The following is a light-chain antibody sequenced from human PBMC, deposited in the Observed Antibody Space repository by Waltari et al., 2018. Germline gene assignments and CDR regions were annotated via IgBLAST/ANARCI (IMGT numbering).Light chain of an antibody. CDR3: SSYTFGTTYV. CDR2: DVS. CDR1: SSDVGGYNF. Sequence: QSALTQPASVSGSPGQSITISCIGTSSDVGGYNFVSWYQHHPGKAPKLIIYDVSNRPSGLSYRFSGSKSGNTASLTISGLQSEDEADYYCSSYTFGTTYVFGTGTKVTVL. V-gene: IGLV2-14*01. J-gene: IGLJ1*01.